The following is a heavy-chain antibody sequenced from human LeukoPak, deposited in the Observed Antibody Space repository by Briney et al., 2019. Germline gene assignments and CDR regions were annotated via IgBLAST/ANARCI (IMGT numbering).Heavy chain of an antibody. D-gene: IGHD3-10*01. J-gene: IGHJ4*02. CDR3: AAAMVRGVIDY. CDR2: ISSSSSYI. V-gene: IGHV3-21*01. CDR1: GFTFSSYS. Sequence: GGSLRLSXAASGFTFSSYSMNWVRQAPGKGMEWVSSISSSSSYIYYADSVKGRFTISRDNAKNSLYLQMNSLRAEDTAVYYCAAAMVRGVIDYWGQGTLVTVSS.